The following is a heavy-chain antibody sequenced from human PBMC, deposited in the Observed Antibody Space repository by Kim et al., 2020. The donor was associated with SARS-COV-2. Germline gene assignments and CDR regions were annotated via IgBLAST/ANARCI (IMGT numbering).Heavy chain of an antibody. CDR1: GFTFSSYA. D-gene: IGHD2-15*01. Sequence: GGSLRLSCAASGFTFSSYAMTWVRQAPGKGLEWVSVISGSGDDTFYADSVKGRFTISRDISKNTLYLQMDSLRAEDTAVFYCAKVGGSSCYSPLDHWGQG. V-gene: IGHV3-23*01. CDR2: ISGSGDDT. J-gene: IGHJ4*02. CDR3: AKVGGSSCYSPLDH.